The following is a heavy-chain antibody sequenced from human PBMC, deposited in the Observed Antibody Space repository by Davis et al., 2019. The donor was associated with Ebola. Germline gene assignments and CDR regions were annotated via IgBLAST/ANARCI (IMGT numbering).Heavy chain of an antibody. V-gene: IGHV4-39*01. Sequence: PGGSLRLSCTVSGGSISSSSYYWGWIRQPPGKGLEWIGSIYYSGSTYYNPSLKSRVTISIDTSKNQFSLKVTSVTAADTAVYYCVRLPRVWLEVIYAFDIWGQGTMVTVSS. CDR2: IYYSGST. J-gene: IGHJ3*02. CDR3: VRLPRVWLEVIYAFDI. CDR1: GGSISSSSYY. D-gene: IGHD6-19*01.